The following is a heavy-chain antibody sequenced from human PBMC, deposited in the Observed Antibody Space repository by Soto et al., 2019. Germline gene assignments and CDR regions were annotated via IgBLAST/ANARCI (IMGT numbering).Heavy chain of an antibody. CDR2: IYYSGST. J-gene: IGHJ5*02. CDR3: ARDFVAGTGNWFDP. CDR1: GGSISSYY. V-gene: IGHV4-59*01. D-gene: IGHD6-19*01. Sequence: SETLSLTCTVSGGSISSYYWSWIRQPPGKGLEWIGYIYYSGSTNYNPSLKSRVTISVDTSKNQFFLKLSSVTAADTAVYYCARDFVAGTGNWFDPSGQGTLVTVSS.